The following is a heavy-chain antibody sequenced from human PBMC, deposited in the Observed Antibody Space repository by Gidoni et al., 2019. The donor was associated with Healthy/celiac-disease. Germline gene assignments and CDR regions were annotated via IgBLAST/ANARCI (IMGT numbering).Heavy chain of an antibody. CDR2: GST. Sequence: GSTYYNPSLKSRVTISVDTSKNQFSLKLSSVTAADTAVYYCASQAVAGNWFDPWGQGTLVTVSS. D-gene: IGHD6-19*01. CDR3: ASQAVAGNWFDP. V-gene: IGHV4-39*01. J-gene: IGHJ5*02.